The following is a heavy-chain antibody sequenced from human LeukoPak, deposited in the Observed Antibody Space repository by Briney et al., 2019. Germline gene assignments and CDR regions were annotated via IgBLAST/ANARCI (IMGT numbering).Heavy chain of an antibody. CDR2: IYTSGST. CDR1: GGSISSYY. Sequence: PSETLSLTCTVSGGSISSYYWSRIRQPAGKGLEWIGRIYTSGSTNYNPSLKSRVTMSVDTSKNQFSLKLSSVTAADTAVYYCARDKYGYSSSWYPYYYYGMDVWGQGTTVTVSS. V-gene: IGHV4-4*07. D-gene: IGHD6-13*01. CDR3: ARDKYGYSSSWYPYYYYGMDV. J-gene: IGHJ6*02.